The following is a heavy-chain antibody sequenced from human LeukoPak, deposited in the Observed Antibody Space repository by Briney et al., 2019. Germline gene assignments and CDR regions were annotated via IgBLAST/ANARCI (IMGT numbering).Heavy chain of an antibody. CDR1: GYTVTGHY. CDR3: ARDSYSGFSYSYHLDY. J-gene: IGHJ4*02. Sequence: ASVKVSCKASGYTVTGHYLHWVRQAPGQGLEWLGWINPNSGGTNYAQKFQGRVTMTRDTSINTAYMELSGLTSDDTAMYFCARDSYSGFSYSYHLDYWGQGTLVTVSS. D-gene: IGHD5-24*01. CDR2: INPNSGGT. V-gene: IGHV1-2*02.